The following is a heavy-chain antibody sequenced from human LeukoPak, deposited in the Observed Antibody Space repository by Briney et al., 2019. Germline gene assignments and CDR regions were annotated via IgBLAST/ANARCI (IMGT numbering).Heavy chain of an antibody. V-gene: IGHV1-2*02. CDR2: INPNSGGT. Sequence: ASVKVSCKASGYTFTGYYMHWVRQAPGQGVEWMGWINPNSGGTNYAQKFQGRVTMTRDTSISTAYMELSRLRSDDTAVYYCAXXIQLWQALYFDYWGQGTLVTVSS. CDR1: GYTFTGYY. D-gene: IGHD5-18*01. J-gene: IGHJ4*02. CDR3: AXXIQLWQALYFDY.